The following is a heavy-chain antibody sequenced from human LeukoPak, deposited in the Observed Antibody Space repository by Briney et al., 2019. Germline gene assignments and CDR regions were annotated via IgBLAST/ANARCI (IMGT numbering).Heavy chain of an antibody. CDR1: GFTVSSNY. Sequence: PGGSLRLSCAASGFTVSSNYMSWVRQAPGKGLEWVSVIYSGGSTYYADSVKGRFTISRDYSKNTLYLQMNSLRAEDTAVYYCARGYYYGSGSYFDYWGQGTLVTVSS. J-gene: IGHJ4*02. D-gene: IGHD3-10*01. V-gene: IGHV3-53*01. CDR3: ARGYYYGSGSYFDY. CDR2: IYSGGST.